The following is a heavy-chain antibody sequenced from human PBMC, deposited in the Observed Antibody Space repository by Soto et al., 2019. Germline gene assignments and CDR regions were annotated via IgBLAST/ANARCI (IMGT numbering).Heavy chain of an antibody. J-gene: IGHJ6*02. V-gene: IGHV3-13*05. Sequence: EVQLVESGGGLVQPGGSLRLSCEASGFTFRNYDMHWVRQGTGKGLEWVSGISAAGDPDYADSVEGRFTISRDNSKDTLSLQIHSLRPEDTAVYYCARGAEHQLLSRDYFYGMDVWGQGTTVSVSS. CDR3: ARGAEHQLLSRDYFYGMDV. D-gene: IGHD1-1*01. CDR1: GFTFRNYD. CDR2: ISAAGDP.